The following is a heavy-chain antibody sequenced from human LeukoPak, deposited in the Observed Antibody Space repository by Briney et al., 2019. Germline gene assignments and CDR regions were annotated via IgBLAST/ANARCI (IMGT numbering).Heavy chain of an antibody. CDR3: ARGEPIAARSLDY. CDR2: IIPIFGTA. Sequence: GASVKVSCKASGGTFSSYAISWVRQAPGQGLEWMGGIIPIFGTANYAQKFQGRVTITADESTSTAYMELSSLRSEDTAVYYCARGEPIAARSLDYWGQGTLVTVSP. V-gene: IGHV1-69*01. CDR1: GGTFSSYA. J-gene: IGHJ4*02. D-gene: IGHD6-6*01.